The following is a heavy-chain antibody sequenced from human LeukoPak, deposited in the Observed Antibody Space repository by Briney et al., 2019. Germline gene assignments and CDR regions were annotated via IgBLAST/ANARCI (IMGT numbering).Heavy chain of an antibody. CDR1: GFTFSNYA. D-gene: IGHD3-3*01. V-gene: IGHV3-23*01. CDR2: ISGNAVGI. CDR3: ARDLSDFGVKNENWFDP. J-gene: IGHJ5*02. Sequence: GGSLRLSCAASGFTFSNYAMSWVRQAPGKGLEWVSSISGNAVGICYADSVKGRFTISRDNAKNSLYLQMTSLRAEDTAVYYCARDLSDFGVKNENWFDPWGQGTLVTVSS.